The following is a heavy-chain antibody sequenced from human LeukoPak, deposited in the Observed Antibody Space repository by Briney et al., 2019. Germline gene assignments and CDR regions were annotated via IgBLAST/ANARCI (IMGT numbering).Heavy chain of an antibody. CDR3: AREGKDGYNSFDY. CDR1: GFTFSSYE. CDR2: ISSSGSTI. D-gene: IGHD5-24*01. Sequence: PGGSLRLSCAASGFTFSSYEMNWVRQAPGKGLEWVSYISSSGSTIYYADSVKGRFAISRDNAKNSLYLQMNSLRAEDTALYYCAREGKDGYNSFDYWGQGTLVTVSS. V-gene: IGHV3-48*03. J-gene: IGHJ4*02.